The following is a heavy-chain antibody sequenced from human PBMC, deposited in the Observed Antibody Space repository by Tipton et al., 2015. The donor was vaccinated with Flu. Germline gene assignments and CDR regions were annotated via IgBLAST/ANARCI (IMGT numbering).Heavy chain of an antibody. CDR3: ARLPTGDY. CDR2: IHSGGDT. CDR1: GFSVSTKS. D-gene: IGHD3-10*01. V-gene: IGHV3-66*02. J-gene: IGHJ4*02. Sequence: VQLVQSGGGLVQPGGSLRLSCAASGFSVSTKSMTWVRQAPGKGLEWVSVIHSGGDTHYADSVKGRFTISRDNSKNTVDLQMNSLRGEETGVYYCARLPTGDYWGQGTLVTVSS.